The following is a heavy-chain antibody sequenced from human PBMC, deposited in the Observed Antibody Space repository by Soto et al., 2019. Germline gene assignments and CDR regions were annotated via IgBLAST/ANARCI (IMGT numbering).Heavy chain of an antibody. D-gene: IGHD3-3*01. Sequence: GKGMEWVSYISSSSSYTNYADSVKGRFTISRDNAKNSLYLQMNSLRAEDTAVYYCASSGYVFFFQAEDGIRDTVPVSAFLLNRSSDL. CDR3: ASSGYVFFFQAEDGIRDTVPVSAFLLNRSSDL. J-gene: IGHJ2*01. CDR2: ISSSSSYT. V-gene: IGHV3-11*03.